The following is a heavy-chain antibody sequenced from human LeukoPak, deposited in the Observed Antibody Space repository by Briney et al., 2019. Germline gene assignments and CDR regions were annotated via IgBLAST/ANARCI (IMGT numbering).Heavy chain of an antibody. J-gene: IGHJ4*02. V-gene: IGHV3-30*18. CDR2: ISYDGSNK. CDR1: GFTFSSYG. Sequence: GGSLRLSCAASGFTFSSYGMHWVRQAPGKGLEWVAVISYDGSNKYYADSVKGRFTISRDNFRNTLYLQMNSLRAEDTAVYYCAKESFWSPPYYFDYWGQGTLVTVSS. D-gene: IGHD3-3*01. CDR3: AKESFWSPPYYFDY.